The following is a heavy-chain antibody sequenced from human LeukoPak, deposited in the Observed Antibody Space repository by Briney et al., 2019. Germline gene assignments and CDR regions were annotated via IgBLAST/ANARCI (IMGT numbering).Heavy chain of an antibody. CDR2: IYYSGST. Sequence: KPSETLSLTCTVSGGSISSSSYYWGWIRQPPGKGLEWIGSIYYSGSTYYNPSLKSRVTISVDTSKNQFSLKLSSVTAADTAVYYCARHGVAVAGFDPWGQGTLVTVSS. CDR3: ARHGVAVAGFDP. V-gene: IGHV4-39*01. CDR1: GGSISSSSYY. J-gene: IGHJ5*02. D-gene: IGHD6-19*01.